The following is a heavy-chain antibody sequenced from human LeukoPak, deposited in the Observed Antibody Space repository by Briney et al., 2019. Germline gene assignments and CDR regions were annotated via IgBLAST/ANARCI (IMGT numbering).Heavy chain of an antibody. V-gene: IGHV3-7*05. Sequence: GGSLRLSCAASRFTFSNFWMAWVRQAPGKGLEWVAHIKEDGSDKKYVDSVKGRFTISRDNPKNSLYLQMNSLRAEDTTVYYCARDIGYHTFDYWGQGGLVTVSS. CDR1: RFTFSNFW. CDR2: IKEDGSDK. D-gene: IGHD5-12*01. J-gene: IGHJ4*02. CDR3: ARDIGYHTFDY.